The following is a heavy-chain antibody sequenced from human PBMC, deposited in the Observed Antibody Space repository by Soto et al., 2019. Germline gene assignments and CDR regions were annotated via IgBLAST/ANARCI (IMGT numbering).Heavy chain of an antibody. CDR3: ARSNWYSEY. Sequence: QVQLQESGPGLVKPSETLSLTCTVSGGSISNHYWSWIRQPPGKGLERIGDIYYNGNTNYNPSLKSRVTMSVDTSKNQFSLKLSSVTAADTAVYYCARSNWYSEYWGQGTLVTVSS. J-gene: IGHJ4*02. CDR2: IYYNGNT. V-gene: IGHV4-59*11. CDR1: GGSISNHY. D-gene: IGHD7-27*01.